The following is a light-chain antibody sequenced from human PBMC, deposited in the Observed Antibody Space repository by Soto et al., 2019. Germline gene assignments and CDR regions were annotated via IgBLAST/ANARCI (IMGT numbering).Light chain of an antibody. V-gene: IGKV3-11*01. CDR1: QSVSSN. CDR3: QQRSNWPQV. CDR2: GAS. Sequence: EIVMTQSPATLSVSPGERATLSCRASQSVSSNLAWYQQKPGQAPRLLIYGASNRATGIPARFSGSGSGTDFTLTISSLEPEDFAVYYCQQRSNWPQVFGGGTKVDIK. J-gene: IGKJ4*01.